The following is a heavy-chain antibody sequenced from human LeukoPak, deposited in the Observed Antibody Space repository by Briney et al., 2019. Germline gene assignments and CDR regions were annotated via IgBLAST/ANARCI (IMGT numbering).Heavy chain of an antibody. Sequence: SETLSLTCTVSGGSISSYYWGWLRQPPGKGLEWLGSIYYSGSTYYNPSLKSRVTISVDTSKNQFSLKLSSVTAADTAVYYCAREEECYYDSSGYYCVDYWGQGTLVTVSS. J-gene: IGHJ4*02. CDR2: IYYSGST. CDR1: GGSISSYY. CDR3: AREEECYYDSSGYYCVDY. V-gene: IGHV4-39*07. D-gene: IGHD3-22*01.